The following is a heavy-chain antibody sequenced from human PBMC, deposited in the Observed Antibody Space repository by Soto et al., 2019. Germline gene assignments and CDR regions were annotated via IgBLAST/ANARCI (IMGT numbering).Heavy chain of an antibody. CDR2: MNFNSGNT. V-gene: IGHV1-8*01. D-gene: IGHD2-2*01. Sequence: GASVKVSCKASGYPFTNYDITWVRQATGQGLEWMGWMNFNSGNTGYAQKFQDRVIMTRDTSIDTAYMELSRLRFEDTAVYYCARGKYCRSTSCWFDLWGQGTLVTVS. CDR1: GYPFTNYD. J-gene: IGHJ5*02. CDR3: ARGKYCRSTSCWFDL.